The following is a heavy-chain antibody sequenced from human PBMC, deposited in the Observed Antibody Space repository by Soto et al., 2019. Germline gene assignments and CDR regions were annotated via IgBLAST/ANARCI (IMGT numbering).Heavy chain of an antibody. D-gene: IGHD1-26*01. V-gene: IGHV4-39*01. CDR3: ATQEVGGSYVYTFDP. J-gene: IGHJ5*02. CDR1: GGSITSSSYY. CDR2: IYYSGST. Sequence: SETLSLTCTVSGGSITSSSYYWGWIRQPPGKGLEWIGSIYYSGSTYYNSSLKSRVTISVDTSKNQFSLKLSSVTAADTAVYYCATQEVGGSYVYTFDPWGQGTLVTVS.